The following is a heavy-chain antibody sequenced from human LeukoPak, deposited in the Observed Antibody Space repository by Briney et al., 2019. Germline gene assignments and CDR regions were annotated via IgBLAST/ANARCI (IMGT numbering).Heavy chain of an antibody. CDR2: I. J-gene: IGHJ4*02. Sequence: GGSLRLSCAASGFTFSSYSMNWVRQAPGKGLEWVSAIKGRFTISRDNSKSTLYLQMNSLRAEDTAVYYCAKALPKWELGASDYWGQGTLVTVSS. D-gene: IGHD1-26*01. CDR3: AKALPKWELGASDY. CDR1: GFTFSSYS. V-gene: IGHV3-23*01.